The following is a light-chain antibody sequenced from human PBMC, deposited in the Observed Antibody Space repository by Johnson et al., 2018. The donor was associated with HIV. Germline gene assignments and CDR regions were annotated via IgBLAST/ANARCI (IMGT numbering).Light chain of an antibody. CDR1: SSNIGNNY. J-gene: IGLJ1*01. V-gene: IGLV1-51*01. CDR3: GTWDSSLSAVYG. CDR2: DNN. Sequence: QPVLTQPPSVSAAPGQKVTISCSGSSSNIGNNYVSWYQQLPGTAPKLLIYDNNKRPSGIPDRFSGSKSGTSATLGITGLQTGDEADYYCGTWDSSLSAVYGFGTGTKFTVL.